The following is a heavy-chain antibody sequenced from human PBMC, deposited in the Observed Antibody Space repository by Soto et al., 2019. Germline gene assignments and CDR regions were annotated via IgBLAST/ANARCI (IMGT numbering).Heavy chain of an antibody. D-gene: IGHD3-22*01. J-gene: IGHJ4*02. V-gene: IGHV1-18*01. CDR3: ARDSDDYDSSGYPIFDD. Sequence: GASVKVSCKASGYTFTSYGISWVRQAPGQGLEWMGWISAYNGNTNYAQKLQGRVTMTTDTSTSTAYMELRSLRSGDTAVYYCARDSDDYDSSGYPIFDDWGQGTLVTVSS. CDR1: GYTFTSYG. CDR2: ISAYNGNT.